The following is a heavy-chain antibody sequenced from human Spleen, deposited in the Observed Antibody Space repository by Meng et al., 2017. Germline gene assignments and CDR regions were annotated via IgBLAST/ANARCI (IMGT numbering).Heavy chain of an antibody. CDR1: GGSFSDYY. J-gene: IGHJ4*02. CDR3: ARGPTTMAHDFDY. Sequence: VQLQSLGAGLLKPSETLSLTCVVSGGSFSDYYWSWIRQPPGKGLEWIGEINHSGSTNYNPSLESRATISVDTSQNNLSLKLSSVTAADSAVYYCARGPTTMAHDFDYWGQGTLVTVSS. CDR2: INHSGST. V-gene: IGHV4-34*01. D-gene: IGHD4-11*01.